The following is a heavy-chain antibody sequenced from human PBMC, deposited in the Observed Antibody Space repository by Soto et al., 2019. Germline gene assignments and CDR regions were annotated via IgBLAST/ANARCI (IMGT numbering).Heavy chain of an antibody. CDR2: IYYSGST. CDR3: ASLSGRAVAGSVYY. D-gene: IGHD6-19*01. V-gene: IGHV4-31*01. J-gene: IGHJ4*02. CDR1: GLSNISGGYY. Sequence: PSENLSLTCTFSGLSNISGGYYRSLIRPPPGKGLEWIGYIYYSGSTYYTPSLKSQVTISVETSKKQFSLKLSSVTAADTAVYYCASLSGRAVAGSVYYWGQGTLVTGSS.